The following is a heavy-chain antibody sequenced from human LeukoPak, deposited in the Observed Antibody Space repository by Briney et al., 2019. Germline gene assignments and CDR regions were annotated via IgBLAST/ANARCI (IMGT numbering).Heavy chain of an antibody. CDR3: ARAGYCEHLGYYMDV. CDR2: ISAYNGNT. Sequence: ASVKVSCKASGYTFTSYGISWARQAPGQGLEWMGWISAYNGNTNYAQKLQGRVTMTTDTSTSTAYMELRSLRSDDTAVYYCARAGYCEHLGYYMDVWDKGTTVTVSS. V-gene: IGHV1-18*01. D-gene: IGHD1-26*01. CDR1: GYTFTSYG. J-gene: IGHJ6*03.